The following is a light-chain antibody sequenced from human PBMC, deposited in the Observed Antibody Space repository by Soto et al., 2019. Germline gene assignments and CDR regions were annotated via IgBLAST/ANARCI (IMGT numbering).Light chain of an antibody. CDR3: QHRSHSPQGAT. CDR1: QSVSTY. Sequence: EVVLTQSPATLSLSPGERATLSCRASQSVSTYLAWYQHKPGQAPRLLIYDASIRATGTPARFSGGGSGTNFTPPISSLALEDLAVYYWQHRSHSPQGATFGGGTKVEIK. V-gene: IGKV3-11*01. CDR2: DAS. J-gene: IGKJ4*02.